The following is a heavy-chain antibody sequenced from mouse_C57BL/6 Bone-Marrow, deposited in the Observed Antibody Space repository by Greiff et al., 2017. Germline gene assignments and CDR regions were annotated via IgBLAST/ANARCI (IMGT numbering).Heavy chain of an antibody. CDR2: INPGSGGT. J-gene: IGHJ3*01. D-gene: IGHD2-12*01. CDR3: ARSAPDYIFAY. V-gene: IGHV1-54*01. CDR1: GYAFTNYL. Sequence: VQGVESGAELVRPGTSVKVSCTASGYAFTNYLIEWVKQRPGQGLEWIGVINPGSGGTNYNEKFKGKATLTADKSSSTAYMQLSSLTSEDSAVYFCARSAPDYIFAYWGQGTLVTVSA.